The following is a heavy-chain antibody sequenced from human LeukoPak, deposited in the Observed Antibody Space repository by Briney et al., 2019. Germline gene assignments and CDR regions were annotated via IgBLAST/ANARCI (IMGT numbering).Heavy chain of an antibody. CDR2: ISGSGGST. V-gene: IGHV3-23*01. Sequence: PGRSLRLSCAASGFTFSSYAMSWVRQAPGKGLEWVSAISGSGGSTYYADSVKGRFTISRDNSKNTLYLQMNSLRAEDTAVYYCAKEYYYDSSGYLDYWGQGTLVTVSS. CDR1: GFTFSSYA. CDR3: AKEYYYDSSGYLDY. J-gene: IGHJ4*02. D-gene: IGHD3-22*01.